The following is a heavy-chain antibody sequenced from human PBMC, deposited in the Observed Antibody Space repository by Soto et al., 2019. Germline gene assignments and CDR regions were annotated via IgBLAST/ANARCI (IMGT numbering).Heavy chain of an antibody. J-gene: IGHJ4*02. D-gene: IGHD5-12*01. Sequence: QVQLQESGPGLVKPSQTLSLTCTVSGGSISSGGYYWSWIRQHPGKGLEWIGYIYYSGSTYYNPSLKSRVTTSVDTSKNQCSLKLSSVTAADTAVYYCARATTGDGYNWSPESGFDYWGQGTLVTVSS. CDR1: GGSISSGGYY. CDR2: IYYSGST. CDR3: ARATTGDGYNWSPESGFDY. V-gene: IGHV4-31*03.